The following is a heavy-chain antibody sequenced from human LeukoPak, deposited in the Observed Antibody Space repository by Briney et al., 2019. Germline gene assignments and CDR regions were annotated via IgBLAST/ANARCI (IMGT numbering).Heavy chain of an antibody. CDR3: ARDLLSGFVPCAY. D-gene: IGHD2/OR15-2a*01. V-gene: IGHV3-74*01. Sequence: PVESLRLSCAASGFTFSNYWMHWVRQTPGKGLEWLSRIDGDGTTTNYADSVKGRFTISRDNAKNTLYLQMTSLRAGDAAVYYCARDLLSGFVPCAYWGQGTLVTVSS. CDR1: GFTFSNYW. J-gene: IGHJ4*02. CDR2: IDGDGTTT.